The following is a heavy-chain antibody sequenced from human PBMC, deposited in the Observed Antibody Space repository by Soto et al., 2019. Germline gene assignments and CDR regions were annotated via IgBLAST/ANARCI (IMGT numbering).Heavy chain of an antibody. Sequence: PGGSLRLSCAASGFTFSNAWMNWVRQAPGKGLEWVGRIKSKTDGGTTDYAAPVKGRFTISRDDSKNTLYLQMNSLKTEDTAVYYCTTMTQSGWYYYGMDVWGQGTTVTVSS. CDR3: TTMTQSGWYYYGMDV. D-gene: IGHD6-19*01. CDR2: IKSKTDGGTT. CDR1: GFTFSNAW. J-gene: IGHJ6*02. V-gene: IGHV3-15*07.